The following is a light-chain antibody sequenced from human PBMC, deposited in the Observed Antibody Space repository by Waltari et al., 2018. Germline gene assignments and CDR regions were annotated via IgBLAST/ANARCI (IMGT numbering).Light chain of an antibody. CDR2: AAS. Sequence: DIQMTQSPSSLSASVGDRVTNTSRASQSIISYLNWYQQKPGKAPKLLYYAASSLQSGVPSRFSGSGSGTDFTLTISSLQPEDFATYYCQQSYSTPQTFGQGTKVEIK. V-gene: IGKV1-39*01. CDR1: QSIISY. J-gene: IGKJ1*01. CDR3: QQSYSTPQT.